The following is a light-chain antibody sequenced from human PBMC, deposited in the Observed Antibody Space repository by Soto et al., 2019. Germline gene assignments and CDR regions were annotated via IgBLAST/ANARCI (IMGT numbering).Light chain of an antibody. V-gene: IGKV3-20*01. CDR2: GAS. Sequence: EIVLTQSPGTLYLSPGERATLSCRASQTISSNYLAWYQQKPGQAPRPLISGASSRATGIPDRFSGSGSGTDVTLTSSRLETEDFAVYYCQQYHNSPPYTFGQGTQLEIK. J-gene: IGKJ2*01. CDR1: QTISSNY. CDR3: QQYHNSPPYT.